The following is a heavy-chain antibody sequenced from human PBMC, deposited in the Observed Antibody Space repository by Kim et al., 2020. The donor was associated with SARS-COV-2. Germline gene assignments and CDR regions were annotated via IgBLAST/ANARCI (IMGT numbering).Heavy chain of an antibody. V-gene: IGHV3-23*01. J-gene: IGHJ5*02. CDR3: AKEGLDYGDLSWFDP. Sequence: SVKGRFTISRDNSKNTLYLQRNSLRVEDTALYYCAKEGLDYGDLSWFDPWGQGTLVTVSS. D-gene: IGHD4-17*01.